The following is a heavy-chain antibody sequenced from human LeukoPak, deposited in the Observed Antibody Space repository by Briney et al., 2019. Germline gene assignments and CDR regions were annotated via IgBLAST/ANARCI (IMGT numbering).Heavy chain of an antibody. Sequence: GSVKVSCKASGYTFTGYYMHWVRQAPGQGLEWMGWINPNSSGTNYAQKFQGRVTMTRDTSISTAYMELSRLRSDDTAVYYCARDREQWLVHYYMDVWGKGTTVTVSS. CDR3: ARDREQWLVHYYMDV. J-gene: IGHJ6*03. V-gene: IGHV1-2*02. CDR1: GYTFTGYY. D-gene: IGHD6-19*01. CDR2: INPNSSGT.